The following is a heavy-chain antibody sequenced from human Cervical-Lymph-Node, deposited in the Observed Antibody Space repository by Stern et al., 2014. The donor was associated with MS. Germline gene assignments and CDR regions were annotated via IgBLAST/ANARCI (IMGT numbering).Heavy chain of an antibody. CDR1: GGSISSSNW. D-gene: IGHD3-3*01. J-gene: IGHJ4*02. V-gene: IGHV4-4*02. Sequence: QVQLQESGPGLVKPSGTLSLTCAVSGGSISSSNWWSWVRQPPGKGLEWIGEIYQSGSTNYNPSPKSRVTISVDQSTNQFSLKLSSVTAADTAVYYCARRSSDWSGHYYFDYWGQGTLVTVSS. CDR2: IYQSGST. CDR3: ARRSSDWSGHYYFDY.